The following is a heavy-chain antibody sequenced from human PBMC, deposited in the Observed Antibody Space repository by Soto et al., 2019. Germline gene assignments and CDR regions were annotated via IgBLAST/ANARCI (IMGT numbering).Heavy chain of an antibody. CDR1: GGSVSSGSYY. CDR2: IYYSGST. D-gene: IGHD3-16*01. CDR3: ARDVAGVGGYYFDY. J-gene: IGHJ4*02. V-gene: IGHV4-61*01. Sequence: PSETLSLTCTVSGGSVSSGSYYWSWIRRPPGKRLEWIGYIYYSGSTNYNPSLKSRVTISLDTSKNQFSLKLSSVTAADTAVYYCARDVAGVGGYYFDYWGQGTLVTVSS.